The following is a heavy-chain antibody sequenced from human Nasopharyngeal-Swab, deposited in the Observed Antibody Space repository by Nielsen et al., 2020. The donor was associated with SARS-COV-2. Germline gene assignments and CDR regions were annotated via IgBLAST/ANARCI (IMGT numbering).Heavy chain of an antibody. CDR1: GFTFSSYA. Sequence: GESLKISCAASGFTFSSYAMHWVRQAPGKGLEWVAAISYDGSNKYYADSVKGRFTISRDNSKNTLYLQMNSLRAEDTAVYYCARSWGGGYSFSFDYWGQGTLVTVSS. CDR2: ISYDGSNK. D-gene: IGHD2-15*01. CDR3: ARSWGGGYSFSFDY. V-gene: IGHV3-30-3*01. J-gene: IGHJ4*02.